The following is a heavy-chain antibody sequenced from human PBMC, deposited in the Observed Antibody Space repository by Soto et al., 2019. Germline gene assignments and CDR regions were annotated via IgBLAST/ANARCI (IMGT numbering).Heavy chain of an antibody. CDR1: GFTFSSYS. D-gene: IGHD6-6*01. V-gene: IGHV3-21*01. CDR3: ARDPASIAGRPDAFDI. CDR2: ISSSSSYI. Sequence: EVQLVESGGGLVKPGGSLRLSCAASGFTFSSYSMNWVRQAPGKGLEWVSSISSSSSYIYYADSVKGRFTISRDNAKNSLYLQMNSLRAEDTAVYYCARDPASIAGRPDAFDIWGQGTMVTVSS. J-gene: IGHJ3*02.